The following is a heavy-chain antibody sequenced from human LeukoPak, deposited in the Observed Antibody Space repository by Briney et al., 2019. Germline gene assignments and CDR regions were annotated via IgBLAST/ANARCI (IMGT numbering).Heavy chain of an antibody. V-gene: IGHV4-39*07. CDR1: GGSISSSSYY. CDR2: IYYSGST. D-gene: IGHD6-13*01. J-gene: IGHJ3*02. CDR3: ARLGASGIAAAGTRGAFDI. Sequence: SETLSLTCTVSGGSISSSSYYWGWIRQPPGKGLEWIGSIYYSGSTYYNPSLKSRVTISVDTSKNQFSLKLSSVTAADTAVYYCARLGASGIAAAGTRGAFDIWGQGTMVTVSS.